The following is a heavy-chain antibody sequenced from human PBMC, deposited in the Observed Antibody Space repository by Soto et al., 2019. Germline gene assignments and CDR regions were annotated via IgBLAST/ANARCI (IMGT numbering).Heavy chain of an antibody. J-gene: IGHJ4*02. Sequence: QVQLVQSGAEVKKPGSSVKVSCKASGGTFSSYTISWVRQAPGQGLEWMGRIIPILGIANYAQKFQGRVTIPADKFTSPAYMELGSLRSEDTAVYYCARGVHDYVWGTAADDYWGQGTLVTVSS. CDR2: IIPILGIA. D-gene: IGHD3-16*01. CDR1: GGTFSSYT. CDR3: ARGVHDYVWGTAADDY. V-gene: IGHV1-69*02.